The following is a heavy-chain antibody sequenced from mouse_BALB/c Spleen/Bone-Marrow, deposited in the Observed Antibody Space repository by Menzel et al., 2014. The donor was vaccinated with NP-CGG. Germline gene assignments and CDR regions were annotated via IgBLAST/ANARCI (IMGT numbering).Heavy chain of an antibody. CDR1: AFNIKDTY. CDR2: LDPANGNT. D-gene: IGHD4-1*01. CDR3: SVWEYYALDS. Sequence: VQLHQSGAELLNPGASVKFSCTSSAFNIKDTYMHWVKQRPEQCLEWTGRLDPANGNTKYDPWFQGIATITADTSSNTAYLQLSSLTSEDTDVYYCSVWEYYALDSLGQGTSVTVSS. J-gene: IGHJ4*01. V-gene: IGHV14-3*02.